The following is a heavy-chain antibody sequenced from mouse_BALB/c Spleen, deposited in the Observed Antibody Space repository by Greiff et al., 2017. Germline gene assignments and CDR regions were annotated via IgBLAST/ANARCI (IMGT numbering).Heavy chain of an antibody. CDR1: GDSITSGY. J-gene: IGHJ4*01. CDR3: ARNYRYDFYAMDY. CDR2: ISYSGST. D-gene: IGHD2-14*01. Sequence: EVNLVESGPSLVKPSQTLSLTCSVTGDSITSGYWNWIRKFPGNKLEYMGYISYSGSTYYNPSLKSRISITRDTSKNQYYLQLNSVTTEDTATYYCARNYRYDFYAMDYWGQGTSVTVSS. V-gene: IGHV3-8*02.